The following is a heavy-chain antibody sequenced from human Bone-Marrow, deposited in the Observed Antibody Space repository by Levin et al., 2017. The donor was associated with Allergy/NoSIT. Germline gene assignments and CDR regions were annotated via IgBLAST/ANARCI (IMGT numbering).Heavy chain of an antibody. CDR1: GYSITNYA. D-gene: IGHD6-19*01. CDR3: ARASAYRRGLFQLNDAFEI. V-gene: IGHV7-4-1*02. CDR2: INTNAGNP. J-gene: IGHJ3*02. Sequence: SGESLKISCKASGYSITNYAMNWVRQAPGQGLEFMGWINTNAGNPIYAPGFTGRFVFSLDTSVSTAYLQINSLEAEDTAVYYCARASAYRRGLFQLNDAFEIWGQGTLVTVSS.